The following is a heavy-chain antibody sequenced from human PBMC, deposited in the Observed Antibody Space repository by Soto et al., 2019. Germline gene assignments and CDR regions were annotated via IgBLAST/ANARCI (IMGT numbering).Heavy chain of an antibody. D-gene: IGHD3-22*01. CDR2: INAGNGNT. V-gene: IGHV1-3*01. J-gene: IGHJ6*02. Sequence: ASVKVSCKASGYTFTSYAMHWVRQAPGQRLEWMGWINAGNGNTKYSQKFQGRVTMTRDTSTSTVYMELSSLRSEDTAVYYCARDLHHYYDSSGYYWHGMDVWGQGTTVTVSS. CDR3: ARDLHHYYDSSGYYWHGMDV. CDR1: GYTFTSYA.